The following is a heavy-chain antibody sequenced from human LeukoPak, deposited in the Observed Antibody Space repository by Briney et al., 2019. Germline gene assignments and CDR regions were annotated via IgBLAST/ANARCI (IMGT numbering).Heavy chain of an antibody. Sequence: ASVKVSCKASGGTFSSYAISWVRQAPGQGLEWMGGILPIFRMTNYAEKFQGRVTMTADESTTTAYLELNSLRSEDTAVYYCAICSSTWSGDRPDSWGQGSLVTVSS. J-gene: IGHJ4*02. CDR3: AICSSTWSGDRPDS. V-gene: IGHV1-69*13. D-gene: IGHD2-2*01. CDR2: ILPIFRMT. CDR1: GGTFSSYA.